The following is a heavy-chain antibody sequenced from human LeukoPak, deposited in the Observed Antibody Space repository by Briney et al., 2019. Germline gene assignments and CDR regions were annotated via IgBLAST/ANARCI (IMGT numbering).Heavy chain of an antibody. J-gene: IGHJ4*02. CDR3: ARDMFSGSYSGVNY. CDR1: GSTFSTHW. V-gene: IGHV3-7*04. D-gene: IGHD1-26*01. CDR2: INHDGSDK. Sequence: GGSLRLSCAASGSTFSTHWMSWVREAPGRGLEWVANINHDGSDKYYVDSVKGRFTISRDNAKNSLYLQMNSLRAEDTAVYYCARDMFSGSYSGVNYWGQGILVTVSS.